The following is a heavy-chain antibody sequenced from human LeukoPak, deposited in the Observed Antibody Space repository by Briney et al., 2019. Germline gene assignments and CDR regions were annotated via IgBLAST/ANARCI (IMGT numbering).Heavy chain of an antibody. CDR3: ARGPGGRSGYYPLEDYYYYYYMDV. J-gene: IGHJ6*03. V-gene: IGHV1-18*01. Sequence: ASVKVSCKASGYSFTNYDINWVRQATGQGLEWMGWIRAYNGDTNYAQELQGRVTMTTDTSTSTAYMELRSLRSDDTAVYYCARGPGGRSGYYPLEDYYYYYYMDVWGKGTTVTVSS. CDR2: IRAYNGDT. CDR1: GYSFTNYD. D-gene: IGHD3-22*01.